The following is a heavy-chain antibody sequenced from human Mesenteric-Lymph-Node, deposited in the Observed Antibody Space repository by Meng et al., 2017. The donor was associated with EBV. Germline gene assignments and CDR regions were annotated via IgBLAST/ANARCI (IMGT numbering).Heavy chain of an antibody. CDR3: ASRGDGIYSNYDWFDR. CDR1: GGSFSGYY. J-gene: IGHJ5*02. D-gene: IGHD4-11*01. Sequence: VQLPQWGAGLFEPSETLSLPCGVYGGSFSGYYWSWIRQPPGKGLEWIGEINHSGVASYNPSLRSRVTISLDTSKNQFSLKLNSVTAADTAVYYCASRGDGIYSNYDWFDRWGQGTLVTVSS. CDR2: INHSGVA. V-gene: IGHV4-34*01.